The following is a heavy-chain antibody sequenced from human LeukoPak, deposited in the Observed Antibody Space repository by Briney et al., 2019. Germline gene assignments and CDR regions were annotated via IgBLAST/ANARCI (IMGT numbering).Heavy chain of an antibody. CDR2: IGGRDGST. D-gene: IGHD3-10*01. CDR3: AQGHYYGSGSLDY. V-gene: IGHV3-23*01. Sequence: GGSLRLYCAASGLTFSSYGMSWVRQAPGKGLEWVSAIGGRDGSTYYADSVKGRFTISRDNSKNTLYVQMNSLRAEDTAVYYCAQGHYYGSGSLDYWGQGTLVTVSS. CDR1: GLTFSSYG. J-gene: IGHJ4*02.